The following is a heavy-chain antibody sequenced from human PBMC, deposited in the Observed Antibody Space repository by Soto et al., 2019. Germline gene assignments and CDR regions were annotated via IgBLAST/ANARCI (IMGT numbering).Heavy chain of an antibody. CDR2: IWFDGTTK. V-gene: IGHV3-33*01. Sequence: QVQLLESGGGVVPPGRSLRLSCVVSGFSFSKYGMHWVRQAPGKGLEWVAMIWFDGTTKFYADSVQGRFSISRDNSKDTVYLELNSLRAEDTGVYYCARDSRYTSSYDGGYFESWGQGTLVTVSS. CDR1: GFSFSKYG. D-gene: IGHD3-16*02. J-gene: IGHJ4*02. CDR3: ARDSRYTSSYDGGYFES.